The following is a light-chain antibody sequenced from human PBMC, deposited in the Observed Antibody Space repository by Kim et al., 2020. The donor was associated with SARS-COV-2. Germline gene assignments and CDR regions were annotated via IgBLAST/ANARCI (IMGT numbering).Light chain of an antibody. CDR3: QQYVLIPPWT. J-gene: IGKJ1*01. V-gene: IGKV3-20*01. CDR2: DAS. Sequence: PGERATLSCRASQSVIGNYLAWYQQKPGQAPRLLIYDASSRASGIPGRFTGRGSGTDFTLTISSLEPDDSALYFCQQYVLIPPWTFGQGTKVDIK. CDR1: QSVIGNY.